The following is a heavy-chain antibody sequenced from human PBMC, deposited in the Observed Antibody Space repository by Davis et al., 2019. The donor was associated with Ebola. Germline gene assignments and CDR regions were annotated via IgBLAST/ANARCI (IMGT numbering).Heavy chain of an antibody. J-gene: IGHJ6*04. CDR3: AKGSVTIFGVAPDYYGMDV. D-gene: IGHD3-3*01. CDR2: ISYDGSNK. Sequence: PGGSLRLSCAASGFTFSSYGMHWVRQAPGKGLEWVAVISYDGSNKYYADSVKGRFTISRDNSKNTLYLQMNSLRAEDTAVYYCAKGSVTIFGVAPDYYGMDVWGKGTTVTVSS. CDR1: GFTFSSYG. V-gene: IGHV3-30*18.